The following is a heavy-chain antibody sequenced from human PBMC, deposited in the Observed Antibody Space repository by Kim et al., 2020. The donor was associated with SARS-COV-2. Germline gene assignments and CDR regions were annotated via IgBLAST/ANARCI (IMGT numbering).Heavy chain of an antibody. D-gene: IGHD3-22*01. CDR3: ARDRGEYYYDSSGYLDY. J-gene: IGHJ4*02. Sequence: VKGRFTISRDNAKNSLYLQMNSLRAEDTAVYYCARDRGEYYYDSSGYLDYWGQGTLVTVSS. V-gene: IGHV3-11*06.